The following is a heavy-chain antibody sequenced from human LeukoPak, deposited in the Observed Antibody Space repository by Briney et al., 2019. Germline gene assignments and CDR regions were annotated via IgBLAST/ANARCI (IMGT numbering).Heavy chain of an antibody. D-gene: IGHD6-13*01. CDR1: GFTFKNFA. Sequence: GGSLRLSCAASGFTFKNFAMTWVRQAPGKGLEWVSTISATGGGAYYADSVKGRFTISRDNSKNTLYLQMNSLRAEDTAVYYCAKGGSSWYFEAGDYWGQGTLVTVSS. CDR3: AKGGSSWYFEAGDY. CDR2: ISATGGGA. J-gene: IGHJ4*02. V-gene: IGHV3-23*01.